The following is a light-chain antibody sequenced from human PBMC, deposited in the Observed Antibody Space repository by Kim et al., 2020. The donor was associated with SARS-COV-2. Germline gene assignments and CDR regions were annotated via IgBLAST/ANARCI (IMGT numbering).Light chain of an antibody. CDR3: QSYDTTDQV. CDR2: END. Sequence: GKTVTTSCARSSGSIASNYVQLYQQRPGSSPTALIFENDKRPSGVPDRFSASIDASSNSASLTISGLKTEDEADYYCQSYDTTDQVFGGGTQLTVL. J-gene: IGLJ2*01. V-gene: IGLV6-57*01. CDR1: SGSIASNY.